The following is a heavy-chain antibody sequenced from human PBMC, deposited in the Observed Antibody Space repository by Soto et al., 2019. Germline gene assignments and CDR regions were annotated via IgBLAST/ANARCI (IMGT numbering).Heavy chain of an antibody. Sequence: GGSLRLSCAASGFTFSSYAMSWVRQAPGKGLEWVSAISGSGGSTYYADSVKGRFTISRDNSKNTLYLQMNSLRAEDTAVHYCAKAPHPGPEPVLFDYWGQGTLVTVSS. CDR2: ISGSGGST. D-gene: IGHD1-26*01. CDR3: AKAPHPGPEPVLFDY. V-gene: IGHV3-23*01. CDR1: GFTFSSYA. J-gene: IGHJ4*02.